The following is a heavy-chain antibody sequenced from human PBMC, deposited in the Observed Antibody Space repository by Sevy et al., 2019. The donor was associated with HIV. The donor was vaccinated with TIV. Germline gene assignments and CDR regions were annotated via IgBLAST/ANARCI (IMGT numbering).Heavy chain of an antibody. CDR2: IKGKIYDGTI. V-gene: IGHV3-15*01. CDR3: TTASWSQEDYYNY. CDR1: GFTFSNAW. Sequence: GGSLRLSCAASGFTFSNAWMSWVRQAPGKGLEWVGRIKGKIYDGTINYAAPVKGRFSIARDDSKNTLYLQMNSLKTEDTAVYYCTTASWSQEDYYNYWGQGTLVTVSS. J-gene: IGHJ4*02. D-gene: IGHD6-13*01.